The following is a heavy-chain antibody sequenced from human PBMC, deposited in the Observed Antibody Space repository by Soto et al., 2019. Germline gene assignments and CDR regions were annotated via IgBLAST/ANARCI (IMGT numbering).Heavy chain of an antibody. CDR2: INHSGST. CDR1: GGSFSGYY. CDR3: ARIRGQLPLYNWFDP. J-gene: IGHJ5*02. Sequence: PSETLSLTCAVYGGSFSGYYWSWIRQPPGKGLEWIGEINHSGSTNYNPSLKSRVTISVDTSKNQFSLKLSSVTAADTAVYYCARIRGQLPLYNWFDPWGQGTLVTVSS. D-gene: IGHD2-2*01. V-gene: IGHV4-34*01.